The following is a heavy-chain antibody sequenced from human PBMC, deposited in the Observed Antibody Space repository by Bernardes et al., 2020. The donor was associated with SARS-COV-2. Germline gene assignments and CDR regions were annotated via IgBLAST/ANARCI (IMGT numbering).Heavy chain of an antibody. CDR1: GGSISSSSYY. CDR3: ARGYFDWLSPYYFDY. J-gene: IGHJ4*02. CDR2: IYYSGST. D-gene: IGHD3-9*01. V-gene: IGHV4-39*01. Sequence: TLSLTCTVSGGSISSSSYYWGWIRQPPGKGLEWIGSIYYSGSTYYNPSLKSRVTISVDTSKNQFSLKLSSVTAADTAVYYCARGYFDWLSPYYFDYWGQGTLVTVSS.